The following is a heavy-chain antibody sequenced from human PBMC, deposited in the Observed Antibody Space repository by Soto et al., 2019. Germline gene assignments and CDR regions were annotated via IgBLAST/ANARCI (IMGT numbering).Heavy chain of an antibody. D-gene: IGHD1-26*01. CDR3: TTEDPWERIPLDY. CDR1: GFPFSNAW. J-gene: IGHJ4*02. V-gene: IGHV3-15*07. CDR2: IKSKTDGGTT. Sequence: ASGFPFSNAWMNWVRQAPGKGLEWVGRIKSKTDGGTTDYAAPVKGRFTISRDDSKNTLYLQMNSLKTEDTAVYYCTTEDPWERIPLDYWGQGTLVTVSS.